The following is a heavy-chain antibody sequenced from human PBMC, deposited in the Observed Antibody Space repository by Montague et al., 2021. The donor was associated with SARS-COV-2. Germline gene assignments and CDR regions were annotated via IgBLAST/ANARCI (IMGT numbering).Heavy chain of an antibody. J-gene: IGHJ6*03. V-gene: IGHV4-61*09. CDR2: ISTSGSS. CDR1: GASISSANDY. D-gene: IGHD6-19*01. Sequence: TLSLTYSVSGASISSANDYWTWIRQPAGKGLEWIGHISTSGSSSYNPSLKSRVTIILDTSKQQFSLELTSVTAADTAVYYCARDRRGMAMAGRAYYYYYMDVWGKGTTVTVSS. CDR3: ARDRRGMAMAGRAYYYYYMDV.